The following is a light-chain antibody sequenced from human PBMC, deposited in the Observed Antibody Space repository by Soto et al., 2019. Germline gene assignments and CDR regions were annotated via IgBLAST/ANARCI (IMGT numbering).Light chain of an antibody. V-gene: IGLV2-11*01. J-gene: IGLJ2*01. CDR3: CSYAGSYTHVV. Sequence: QSALTQPRLVSGSPGQSVTISCTGTSSDVGGYNYVSWYQQHPGKAPKLMIYDVSKRPSGVPDRFSGSKSGNTASLTISGLQAXXXXXXYCCSYAGSYTHVVFGGGTKLTVL. CDR1: SSDVGGYNY. CDR2: DVS.